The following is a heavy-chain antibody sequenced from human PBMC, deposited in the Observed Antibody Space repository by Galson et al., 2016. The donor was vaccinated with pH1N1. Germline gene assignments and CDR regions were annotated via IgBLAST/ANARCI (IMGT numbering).Heavy chain of an antibody. J-gene: IGHJ6*02. CDR1: GFTVSPND. Sequence: SLRLSCAASGFTVSPNDMSWFRQAPGKGLEWVSVIYSGGNTYYTDSVKGRFTISRDSSKNTLYLQMNSLRPEDTPVYYCARGYPGFSYYGMDVWGQGTTVTVSS. V-gene: IGHV3-53*01. CDR3: ARGYPGFSYYGMDV. D-gene: IGHD2-15*01. CDR2: IYSGGNT.